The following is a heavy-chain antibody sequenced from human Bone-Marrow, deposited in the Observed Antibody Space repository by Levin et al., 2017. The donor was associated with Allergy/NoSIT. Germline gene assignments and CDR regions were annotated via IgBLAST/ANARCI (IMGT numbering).Heavy chain of an antibody. Sequence: SETLSLTCTVSGGSISSGDYYWSWIRQPPGTGLEWIGYIYYSGSTYYNPSLKSRVTISVDTSKNQFSLKLSSVTAADTAVYYCAREIRGDILTPGGIINDYWGQGTLVTVSS. CDR2: IYYSGST. CDR1: GGSISSGDYY. D-gene: IGHD3-9*01. V-gene: IGHV4-30-4*01. J-gene: IGHJ4*02. CDR3: AREIRGDILTPGGIINDY.